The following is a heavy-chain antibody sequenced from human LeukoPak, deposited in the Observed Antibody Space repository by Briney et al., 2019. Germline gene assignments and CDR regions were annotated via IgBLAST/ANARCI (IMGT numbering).Heavy chain of an antibody. CDR3: ARAPRLRAPLDY. V-gene: IGHV3-23*01. Sequence: GGSLRLSCAASGFTFSSSAMSWVRQVPGKGLEWVSGISASGGSTSYADSVRGRFTISRDNSKNTLFLQMNSLRAEDTAVYYCARAPRLRAPLDYWGQGTLVTVSS. J-gene: IGHJ4*02. CDR2: ISASGGST. CDR1: GFTFSSSA.